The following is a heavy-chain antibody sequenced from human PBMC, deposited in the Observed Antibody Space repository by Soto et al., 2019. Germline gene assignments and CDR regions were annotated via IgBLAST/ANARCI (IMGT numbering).Heavy chain of an antibody. D-gene: IGHD3-10*01. J-gene: IGHJ6*04. Sequence: EVQLVESGGGLVQPGGSLRLSCAASGFTFNGRSMHWVRQAPGKGLVWVSGIDNAGTDSTYADSVKGRFTSSRDNAKNTLYLQMNSLRVEDTAVYYCARGWFGPDVWGKGTTATVSS. CDR1: GFTFNGRS. CDR3: ARGWFGPDV. V-gene: IGHV3-74*01. CDR2: IDNAGTDS.